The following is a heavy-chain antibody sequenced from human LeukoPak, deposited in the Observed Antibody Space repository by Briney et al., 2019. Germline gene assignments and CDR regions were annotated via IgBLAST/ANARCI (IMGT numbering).Heavy chain of an antibody. V-gene: IGHV4-34*01. CDR3: ARHPWYTQFTS. J-gene: IGHJ5*02. D-gene: IGHD2-2*02. CDR1: GGSFSGYY. Sequence: SETLSLTCAVYGGSFSGYYWSWIRQPPGKGLEWIGEINHSGSTNYNPSLKSRVTISVDTSKNQFSLKLSSVTAADTAVYYCARHPWYTQFTSWGQGTLVTVSS. CDR2: INHSGST.